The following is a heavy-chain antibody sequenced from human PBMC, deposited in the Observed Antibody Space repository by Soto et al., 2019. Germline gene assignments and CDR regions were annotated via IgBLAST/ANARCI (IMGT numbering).Heavy chain of an antibody. V-gene: IGHV4-30-2*01. CDR3: ARVPDR. CDR2: IYHSGST. J-gene: IGHJ5*02. Sequence: SETLSLTCAVSGCSISSGGYSWSWIRQPPGKGLEWIGYIYHSGSTYYNPSLKSRVTISVDRSKNQFSLKLSSVTAADTAVYYCARVPDRWGQGTLVTVSS. CDR1: GCSISSGGYS. D-gene: IGHD2-2*01.